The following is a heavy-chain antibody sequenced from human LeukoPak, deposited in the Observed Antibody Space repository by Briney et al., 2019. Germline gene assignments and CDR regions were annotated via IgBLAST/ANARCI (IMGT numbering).Heavy chain of an antibody. CDR1: GFTFSSNA. CDR3: AKDLYVDVRWGSAFDI. CDR2: VSGSGGST. Sequence: GGSLRLSCAASGFTFSSNAMSWVCRAPGKGLEWVSSVSGSGGSTYYADSVKGRFTISRDNSKNTLYLQMNSLRAEDAAVYYCAKDLYVDVRWGSAFDIWGQGTVVTVSS. D-gene: IGHD2-21*01. J-gene: IGHJ3*02. V-gene: IGHV3-23*01.